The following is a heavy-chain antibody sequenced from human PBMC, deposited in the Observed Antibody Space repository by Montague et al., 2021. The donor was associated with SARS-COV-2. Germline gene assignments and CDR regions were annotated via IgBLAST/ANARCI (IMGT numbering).Heavy chain of an antibody. Sequence: SETLSLTCAVSGVSITSTNWWSLVRQPPGKGLEWIGEISYGGIATYNPSLKSRATISMDRSRGLFSLKLSSVTAADTAIYYCAGKVLTVPADYWGQGTLVTVS. J-gene: IGHJ4*02. CDR2: ISYGGIA. D-gene: IGHD4-11*01. CDR1: GVSITSTNW. CDR3: AGKVLTVPADY. V-gene: IGHV4-4*02.